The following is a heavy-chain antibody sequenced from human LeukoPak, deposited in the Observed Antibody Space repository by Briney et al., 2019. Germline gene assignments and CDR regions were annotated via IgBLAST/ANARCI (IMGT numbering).Heavy chain of an antibody. Sequence: ASVKVSCKASGYTFTTYAMTWVRQAPGQGLEWVGWVSTSNGNTKYAQNFQGRVTLTTETSTTTAYMELRDLRSDDTAVYYCARDGLGSWGSYRELDSWGQGTLVTVSS. J-gene: IGHJ4*02. CDR1: GYTFTTYA. CDR2: VSTSNGNT. D-gene: IGHD3-16*02. CDR3: ARDGLGSWGSYRELDS. V-gene: IGHV1-18*04.